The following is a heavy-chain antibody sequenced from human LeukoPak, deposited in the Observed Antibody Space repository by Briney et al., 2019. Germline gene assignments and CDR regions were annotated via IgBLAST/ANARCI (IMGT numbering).Heavy chain of an antibody. J-gene: IGHJ5*02. CDR3: ARGYCSSTSCYFWFDP. V-gene: IGHV1-46*01. CDR2: INPSGGST. CDR1: GYTFTSYY. Sequence: ASVKVSCKASGYTFTSYYMHWVRQAPGQGLEWMGIINPSGGSTSYAQKFQGRVTMTRDMSTSTVYMELSSLRSEDTAVYYCARGYCSSTSCYFWFDPWGQGTLVTVSS. D-gene: IGHD2-2*01.